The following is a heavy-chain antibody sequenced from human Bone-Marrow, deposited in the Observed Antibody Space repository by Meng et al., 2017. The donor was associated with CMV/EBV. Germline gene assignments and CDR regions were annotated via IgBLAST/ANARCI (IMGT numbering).Heavy chain of an antibody. Sequence: ASVKVSCKASGYTFTSYDINWVRQATGQGLGWRGWMNPNSGNTGYAQKFQGRVTMTRNTSINSAYMELSSLRSEDTAVYYCVVVAATWVYWGQGTLVTVSS. CDR2: MNPNSGNT. CDR3: VVVAATWVY. V-gene: IGHV1-8*01. CDR1: GYTFTSYD. D-gene: IGHD2-15*01. J-gene: IGHJ4*02.